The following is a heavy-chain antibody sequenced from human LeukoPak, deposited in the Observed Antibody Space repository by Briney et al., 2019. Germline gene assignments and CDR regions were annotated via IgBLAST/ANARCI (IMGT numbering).Heavy chain of an antibody. Sequence: GGSLRLSCAASGFTFSSYAMSWVRQAPGKGLERVSAISGSGGSTYYADSVKGRFTMSRDNSKNTLYLQMNSLRAEDTAVYYCAKDLRCSSTSCWGNDYWGQGTLVTVSS. V-gene: IGHV3-23*01. J-gene: IGHJ4*02. CDR2: ISGSGGST. D-gene: IGHD2-2*01. CDR1: GFTFSSYA. CDR3: AKDLRCSSTSCWGNDY.